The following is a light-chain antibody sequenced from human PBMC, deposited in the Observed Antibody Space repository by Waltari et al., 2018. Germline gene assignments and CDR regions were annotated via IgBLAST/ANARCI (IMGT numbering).Light chain of an antibody. CDR3: SSQSSNNVVL. J-gene: IGLJ3*02. Sequence: QSALTQPASVSGSPGQSITISCTGTSRDVGTYNPVSWYQDHPGQSPKVIIYDVSYRPSGVSARFSASKSGNTASLTISGLQAEDEADYYCSSQSSNNVVLFGGGTKVTVL. V-gene: IGLV2-14*03. CDR2: DVS. CDR1: SRDVGTYNP.